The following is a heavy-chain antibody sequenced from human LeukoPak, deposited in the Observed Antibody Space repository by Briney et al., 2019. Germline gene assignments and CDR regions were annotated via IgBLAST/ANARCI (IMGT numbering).Heavy chain of an antibody. CDR2: IYYSGST. CDR1: GGSISSYY. D-gene: IGHD6-13*01. V-gene: IGHV4-59*08. CDR3: ARGYSFLFDY. Sequence: SETLSLTCTVSGGSISSYYWSWVRQPPGKGLEWIGYIYYSGSTNYNPSLKSRVTISVDTSKNRFSLKLSSVTAADTAVYYCARGYSFLFDYWGQGTLVTVSS. J-gene: IGHJ4*02.